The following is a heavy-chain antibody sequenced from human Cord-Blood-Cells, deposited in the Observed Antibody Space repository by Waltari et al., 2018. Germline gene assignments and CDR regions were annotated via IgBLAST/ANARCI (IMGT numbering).Heavy chain of an antibody. D-gene: IGHD3-9*01. CDR1: GGSFSGYY. J-gene: IGHJ4*02. CDR3: ARARGLDPDILTGYYDY. CDR2: INHSGKT. V-gene: IGHV4-34*01. Sequence: QVQLQQWGAGLLKPPETLSLTCAVYGGSFSGYYWSWIRRPPGKGLEWIGEINHSGKTNYNPSLKSRVTISVDTSKNQFSLKLSSVTAADTAVYYCARARGLDPDILTGYYDYWGQGTLVTVSS.